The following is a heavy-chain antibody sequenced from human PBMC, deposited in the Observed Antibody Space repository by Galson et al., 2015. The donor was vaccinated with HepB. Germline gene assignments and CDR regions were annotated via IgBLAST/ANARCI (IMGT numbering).Heavy chain of an antibody. CDR1: GLTFSNYS. Sequence: SLRLSCAVSGLTFSNYSMNWVRQAPGKGLEWVSSISSSSTYIYYADSVKGRFTISRDNAKNSVYLQMNSLRAEDTAVYYCATYPLQEGYYFDYWGQGTLATVSS. CDR3: ATYPLQEGYYFDY. CDR2: ISSSSTYI. D-gene: IGHD4-11*01. J-gene: IGHJ4*02. V-gene: IGHV3-21*01.